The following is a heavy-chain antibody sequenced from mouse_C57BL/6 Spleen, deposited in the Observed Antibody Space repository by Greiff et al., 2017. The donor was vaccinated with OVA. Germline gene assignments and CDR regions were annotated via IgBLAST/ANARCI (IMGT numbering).Heavy chain of an antibody. CDR3: TFYYYGSSYSFDY. D-gene: IGHD1-1*01. CDR2: IDPEDGDT. V-gene: IGHV14-1*01. J-gene: IGHJ2*01. CDR1: GFNIKDYY. Sequence: EVQLQQSGAELVRPGASVKLSCTASGFNIKDYYMHWVKQRPEQGLEWIGRIDPEDGDTEYAPKFQGKATMTADTSSNTAYRQLSSLTSEDTAVYYCTFYYYGSSYSFDYWGQGTTLTVSS.